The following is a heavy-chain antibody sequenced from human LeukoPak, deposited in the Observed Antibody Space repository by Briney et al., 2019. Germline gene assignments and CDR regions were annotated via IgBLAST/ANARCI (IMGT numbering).Heavy chain of an antibody. CDR2: INPSGGST. J-gene: IGHJ4*02. CDR1: GYTFTSYY. CDR3: ARDLGGQIPAAQYYFDY. V-gene: IGHV1-46*01. Sequence: ASVKVSCKASGYTFTSYYMHWVRQAPGQGLEWMGIINPSGGSTSYAQKFQGRVTMTRDMSTSTVYMELSSLRSEDTAVYCCARDLGGQIPAAQYYFDYWGQGTLVTVSS. D-gene: IGHD2-2*01.